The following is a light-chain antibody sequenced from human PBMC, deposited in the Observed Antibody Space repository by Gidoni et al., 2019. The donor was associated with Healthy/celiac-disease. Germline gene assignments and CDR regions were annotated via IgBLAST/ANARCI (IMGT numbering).Light chain of an antibody. CDR3: QQYDNLPLT. J-gene: IGKJ4*01. V-gene: IGKV1-33*01. CDR1: QDISNY. CDR2: DAS. Sequence: DIQMTQSPSSLSASVGDRVTITCQASQDISNYLNWYQQKPGKAPKLLICDASKTGVPSRFSGSGSGTDFTFTISSLQPEDIATYYCQQYDNLPLTFGGGTKVEIK.